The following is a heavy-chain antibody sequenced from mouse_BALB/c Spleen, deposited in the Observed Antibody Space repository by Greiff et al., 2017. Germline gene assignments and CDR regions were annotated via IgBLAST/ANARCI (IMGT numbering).Heavy chain of an antibody. D-gene: IGHD2-10*01. Sequence: EVMLVESGGGLVQPGGSLKLSCAASGFTFSSYGMSWVRQTPDKRLELVATINSNGGSTYYPDSVKGRFTISRDNAKNTLYLQMSSLKSEDTAMYYCARGFPYTAMDYWGQGTSVTVSS. CDR3: ARGFPYTAMDY. J-gene: IGHJ4*01. CDR1: GFTFSSYG. CDR2: INSNGGST. V-gene: IGHV5-6-3*01.